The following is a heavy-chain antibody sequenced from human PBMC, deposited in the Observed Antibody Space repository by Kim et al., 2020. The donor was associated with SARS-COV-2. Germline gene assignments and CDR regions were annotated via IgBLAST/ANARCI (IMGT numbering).Heavy chain of an antibody. Sequence: GGSLRLSCTGSVFSFNTYSMTWVRQAPGKGLDWVSSIGASGSQTSYGDSVKGRFTISRDNSRKTVFLQMNSLTAEDTAVYFCSRDPNGDYLGAFDGWGQGTTVTVSS. CDR2: IGASGSQT. CDR3: SRDPNGDYLGAFDG. CDR1: VFSFNTYS. D-gene: IGHD2-8*01. V-gene: IGHV3-23*01. J-gene: IGHJ3*01.